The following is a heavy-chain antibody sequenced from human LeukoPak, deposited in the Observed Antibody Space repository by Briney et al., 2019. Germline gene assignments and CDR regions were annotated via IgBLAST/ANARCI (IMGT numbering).Heavy chain of an antibody. V-gene: IGHV4-39*01. CDR2: IYYSGST. CDR3: ARGVVPAANFDY. Sequence: SETLSLTCTVSGGSISSSSYYWGWIRQPPGKGLEWIGSIYYSGSTYYNPSLKSRVTISVDTSKNQFSLKLSSATAADTAVYYCARGVVPAANFDYWGQGTLVTVSS. J-gene: IGHJ4*02. D-gene: IGHD2-2*01. CDR1: GGSISSSSYY.